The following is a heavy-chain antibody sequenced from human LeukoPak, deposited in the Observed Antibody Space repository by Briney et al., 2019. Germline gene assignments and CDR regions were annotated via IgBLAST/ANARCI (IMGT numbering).Heavy chain of an antibody. CDR3: ARSEVYYDSSGYYDY. D-gene: IGHD3-22*01. J-gene: IGHJ4*02. CDR1: GFSLSTSGMC. V-gene: IGHV2-70*01. Sequence: SGPALVKPTQTLTLTCTFSGFSLSTSGMCVSWIRQPPGKALEWLALIDWDDDKYYSTSLKTRLTISKDTSKNQVVLTMTNMDPEDTATYYCARSEVYYDSSGYYDYWGQGTLVTVSS. CDR2: IDWDDDK.